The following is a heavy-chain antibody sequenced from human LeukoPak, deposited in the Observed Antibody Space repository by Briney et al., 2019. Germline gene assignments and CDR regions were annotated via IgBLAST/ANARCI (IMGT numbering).Heavy chain of an antibody. CDR2: IIPIFGAA. CDR1: GGTFSSYA. V-gene: IGHV1-69*13. Sequence: SVKVSCKASGGTFSSYAISWVRQAPGQGLEWMGGIIPIFGAANYAQKFQGRVTITADESTSTAYMELSSLRSEDTAVYYCARSRENYYDSSEIPNWFDPWGQGTLVTVSS. J-gene: IGHJ5*02. D-gene: IGHD3-22*01. CDR3: ARSRENYYDSSEIPNWFDP.